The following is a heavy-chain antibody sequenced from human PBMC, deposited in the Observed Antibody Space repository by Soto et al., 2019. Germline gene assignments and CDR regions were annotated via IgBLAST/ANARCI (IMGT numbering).Heavy chain of an antibody. V-gene: IGHV3-23*01. CDR2: ISGSGGIT. D-gene: IGHD6-13*01. CDR1: GFTFSTYA. CDR3: AKVRESWPYYYYYYMDV. Sequence: EVQLLESGGGLVQPGGSLRLSCAASGFTFSTYAMSWVRQAPGKGLEWVSGISGSGGITYYADSVEGRFTISRDKSKNALYLQMNSLGAEDTAVYYCAKVRESWPYYYYYYMDVWGKGTTVTVSS. J-gene: IGHJ6*03.